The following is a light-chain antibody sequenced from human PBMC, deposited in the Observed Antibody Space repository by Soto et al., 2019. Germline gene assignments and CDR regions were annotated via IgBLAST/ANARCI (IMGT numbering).Light chain of an antibody. V-gene: IGKV3-15*01. J-gene: IGKJ5*01. CDR3: QQYTNWPPNT. CDR1: QRVYSN. CDR2: GAS. Sequence: EILMTQSPDTLSVSPGESATLSCRASQRVYSNLAWYQQRPGQAPRPLIYGASTRATGVPARFSGRGSGTEFTLTISSLQSEDFAVYYCQQYTNWPPNTFGQGTRLEMK.